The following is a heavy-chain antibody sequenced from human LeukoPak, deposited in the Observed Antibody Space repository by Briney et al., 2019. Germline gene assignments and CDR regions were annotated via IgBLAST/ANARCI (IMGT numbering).Heavy chain of an antibody. J-gene: IGHJ3*02. CDR1: GYTFTSYG. CDR2: ISAYNGNT. Sequence: ASVKVSCKASGYTFTSYGISWVRQAPGQGLEWMGWISAYNGNTNYAQKLQGRVTMTTDTSTSTAYMELRSLRSDDTAVYYCARGKVWAVAGTFIAFDIWGQGTMVTVSS. CDR3: ARGKVWAVAGTFIAFDI. D-gene: IGHD6-19*01. V-gene: IGHV1-18*01.